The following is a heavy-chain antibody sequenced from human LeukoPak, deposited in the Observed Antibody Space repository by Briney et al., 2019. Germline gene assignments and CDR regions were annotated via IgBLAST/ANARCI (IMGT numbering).Heavy chain of an antibody. V-gene: IGHV3-7*01. CDR1: GFTFSSYW. Sequence: GGSLRLSCAASGFTFSSYWMSWVRQAPGKGLEWVANIKQDGSEKYYVDSVKGRFTISRDNAKNSLCLQMNSLRAEDTAVYYCARGIAAAGIGGYYFDYWGQGTLVTVSS. CDR3: ARGIAAAGIGGYYFDY. CDR2: IKQDGSEK. J-gene: IGHJ4*02. D-gene: IGHD6-13*01.